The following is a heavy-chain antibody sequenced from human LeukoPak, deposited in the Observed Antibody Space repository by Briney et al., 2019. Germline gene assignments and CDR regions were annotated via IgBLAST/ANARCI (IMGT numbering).Heavy chain of an antibody. J-gene: IGHJ3*02. CDR2: IYHSGST. Sequence: ASETLSLTCTVSGGSISSSSYYWGWIRQPPGKGLEWIGSIYHSGSTNYNPSLKSRVTISVDKSKNQFSLKLSSVTAADTAVYYCARGPLYYDFWSGPADDAFDIWGQGTMVTVSS. CDR3: ARGPLYYDFWSGPADDAFDI. V-gene: IGHV4-39*07. D-gene: IGHD3-3*01. CDR1: GGSISSSSYY.